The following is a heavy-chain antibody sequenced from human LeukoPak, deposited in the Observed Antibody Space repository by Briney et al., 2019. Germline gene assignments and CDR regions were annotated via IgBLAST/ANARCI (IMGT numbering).Heavy chain of an antibody. V-gene: IGHV4-59*01. CDR3: ARAGSSGAFDI. D-gene: IGHD6-6*01. CDR2: IYYSGST. CDR1: GGSISSYY. J-gene: IGHJ3*02. Sequence: SETLSLTCTVSGGSISSYYWSWMRQPPGKGLEWIGYIYYSGSTNYNPSLKSRVTISVDTSKNQFSLKLSSVTAADTAVYYCARAGSSGAFDIWGQGTMVTVSS.